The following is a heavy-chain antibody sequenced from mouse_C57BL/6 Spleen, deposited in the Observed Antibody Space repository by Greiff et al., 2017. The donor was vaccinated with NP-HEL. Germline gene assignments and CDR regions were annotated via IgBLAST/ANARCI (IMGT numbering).Heavy chain of an antibody. CDR1: GFTFSSYA. D-gene: IGHD2-4*01. Sequence: DVQLQESGEGLVKPGGSLKLSCAASGFTFSSYAMSWVRQTPEKRLEWVAYISSGGDYIYYADTVKGRFTISRDNARNTLYLQMSSLKSEDTAMYYCTRGRADYDFDYWGQGTTLTVSS. CDR2: ISSGGDYI. V-gene: IGHV5-9-1*02. CDR3: TRGRADYDFDY. J-gene: IGHJ2*01.